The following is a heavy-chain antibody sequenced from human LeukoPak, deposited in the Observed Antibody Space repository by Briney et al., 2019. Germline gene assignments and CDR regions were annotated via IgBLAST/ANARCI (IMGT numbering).Heavy chain of an antibody. CDR2: IYHSGST. J-gene: IGHJ4*02. CDR1: GGSISSSNW. D-gene: IGHD3-22*01. CDR3: VREDGSGYYYAY. Sequence: SETLSLTCAVSGGSISSSNWWSWVRQPPGKGLEWIGEIYHSGSTNYNPSLKSRVTISVDTSKNQFSLRLSSVTAADTAVYYCVREDGSGYYYAYWGQGTLVTVSS. V-gene: IGHV4-4*02.